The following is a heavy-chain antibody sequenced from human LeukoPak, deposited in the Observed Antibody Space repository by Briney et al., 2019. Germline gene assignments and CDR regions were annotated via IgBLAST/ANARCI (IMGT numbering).Heavy chain of an antibody. J-gene: IGHJ4*02. V-gene: IGHV4-31*03. CDR3: ARVGCSGGDCYAFDY. CDR2: IYYSGST. CDR1: GGSISSGGYY. Sequence: PSETLSLTCTVSGGSISSGGYYWSWIRQHPGKGLEWIGYIYYSGSTYYNPSLKSRVTISVDTSKNQFSLKLSSVTAADTAVYYCARVGCSGGDCYAFDYWGQGTLVTVSS. D-gene: IGHD2-21*02.